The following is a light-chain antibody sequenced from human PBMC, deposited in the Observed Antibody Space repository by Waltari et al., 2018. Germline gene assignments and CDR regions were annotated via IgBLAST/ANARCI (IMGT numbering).Light chain of an antibody. CDR2: ASY. V-gene: IGKV1-39*01. J-gene: IGKJ1*01. CDR3: QQTFNQPPT. Sequence: DIQMTQSPSSLSGSVADRVTITCRASQSIGASLNWYRHRTGMAPEMLIYASYYLYNGGPSRFSGSGSGTDFTLTNSRLQPEDFATFYWQQTFNQPPTFRQGTKVDIK. CDR1: QSIGAS.